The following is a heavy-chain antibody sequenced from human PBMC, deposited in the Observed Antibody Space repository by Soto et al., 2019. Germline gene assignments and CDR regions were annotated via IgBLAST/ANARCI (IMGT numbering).Heavy chain of an antibody. D-gene: IGHD6-19*01. CDR1: GFTFSSYG. J-gene: IGHJ4*01. Sequence: PRGSLRLSCAASGFTFSSYGMRWVRQAPGKGLDWVAVISYDGSNKYYAASVKARFTTSRDNSKNTMYLQLNSVRAEDTALYYSARDSNSGSKAGGYFDYWGQGTLVTVYS. CDR2: ISYDGSNK. V-gene: IGHV3-33*01. CDR3: ARDSNSGSKAGGYFDY.